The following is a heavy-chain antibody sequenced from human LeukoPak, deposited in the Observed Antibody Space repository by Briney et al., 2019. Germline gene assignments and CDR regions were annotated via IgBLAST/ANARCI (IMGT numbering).Heavy chain of an antibody. V-gene: IGHV1-46*01. Sequence: GASVKVSCKASGYTFTSYYMHWVRQAPGRGLEWMGIINPSGGSTSYAQKFQGRVTMTRDTSTSTVYMELGSLRSEDTAVYYCARSITMINWFDPWGQGTLVTVSS. CDR2: INPSGGST. J-gene: IGHJ5*02. CDR3: ARSITMINWFDP. CDR1: GYTFTSYY. D-gene: IGHD3-22*01.